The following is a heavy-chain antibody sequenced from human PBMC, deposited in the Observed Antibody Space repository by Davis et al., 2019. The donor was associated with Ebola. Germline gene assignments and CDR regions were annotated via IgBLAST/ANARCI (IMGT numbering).Heavy chain of an antibody. J-gene: IGHJ3*02. CDR1: GGTFSSYA. V-gene: IGHV1-3*01. D-gene: IGHD1-1*01. CDR2: INAGNGNT. CDR3: ARDNWNDPENAFDI. Sequence: AASVKVSCKASGGTFSSYAISWVRQAPGQRLEWMGWINAGNGNTKYSQKFQGRVTITRDTSASTAYMELSSLRSEDTAVYYCARDNWNDPENAFDIWGQGTMVTVSS.